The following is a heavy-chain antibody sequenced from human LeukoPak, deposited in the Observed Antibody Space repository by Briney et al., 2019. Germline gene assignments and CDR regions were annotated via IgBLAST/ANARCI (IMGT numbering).Heavy chain of an antibody. D-gene: IGHD3-10*01. Sequence: SETLSLTCTVSGGSISSSSYYWGWIRQPPGKGLEWIGSIYYSGSTYYNPSLKSRVTVSVDTSKNQFSLKLSSVTAADTAVYYCARRLSTYYYGSGSPTRWFDPWGQGTLVTVSS. CDR2: IYYSGST. J-gene: IGHJ5*02. CDR1: GGSISSSSYY. CDR3: ARRLSTYYYGSGSPTRWFDP. V-gene: IGHV4-39*01.